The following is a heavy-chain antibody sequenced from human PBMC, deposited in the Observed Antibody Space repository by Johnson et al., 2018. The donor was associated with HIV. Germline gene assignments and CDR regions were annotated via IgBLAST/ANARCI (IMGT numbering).Heavy chain of an antibody. CDR3: AKGKSGSYWIGGDAFDI. CDR1: GFTFDDYA. V-gene: IGHV3-9*01. CDR2: ISWNSGSI. D-gene: IGHD1-26*01. J-gene: IGHJ3*02. Sequence: VQLVESGGGLVQPGRSLRLSCAASGFTFDDYAMHWVRQAPGKGLEWVSGISWNSGSIGYADSVQVRFTISRDNSKTTLYLQMNSLRAEDTAVYYCAKGKSGSYWIGGDAFDIWGQGTMVTVSS.